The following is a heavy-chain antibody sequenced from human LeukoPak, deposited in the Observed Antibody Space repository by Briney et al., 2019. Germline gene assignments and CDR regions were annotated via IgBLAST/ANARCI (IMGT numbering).Heavy chain of an antibody. J-gene: IGHJ4*02. Sequence: GGSLRLSCAASGFTFSSYAMSWVRQAPGKGLEWVAFIRYDGSNKYYADSVKGRFTISRDNSKNTLYLQMNSLRAEDTAVYYCAKDRLLHCSGGSCYALRYYFDYWGQGTLVTVSS. CDR3: AKDRLLHCSGGSCYALRYYFDY. V-gene: IGHV3-30*02. CDR1: GFTFSSYA. CDR2: IRYDGSNK. D-gene: IGHD2-15*01.